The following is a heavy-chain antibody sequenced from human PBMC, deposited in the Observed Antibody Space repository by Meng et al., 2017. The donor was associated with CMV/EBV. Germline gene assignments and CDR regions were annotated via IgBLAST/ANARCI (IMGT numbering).Heavy chain of an antibody. CDR3: AGVMTTAMRDTYDMDV. CDR2: ITWNSDSV. Sequence: SLKISCAASGFTFDDYAMHWVRQTPGKGLEWVSGITWNSDSVVYADSMEGRFSISRDNAKNFLYLQMHSLRPEDTAVYYCAGVMTTAMRDTYDMDVWGQGTTVTVSS. J-gene: IGHJ6*02. V-gene: IGHV3-9*01. CDR1: GFTFDDYA. D-gene: IGHD4-17*01.